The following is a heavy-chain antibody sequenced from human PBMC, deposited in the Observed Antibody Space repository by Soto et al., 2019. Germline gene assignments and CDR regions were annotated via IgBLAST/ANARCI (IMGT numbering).Heavy chain of an antibody. CDR2: IDPSDSYT. V-gene: IGHV5-10-1*01. D-gene: IGHD2-15*01. CDR1: GYSFTSYW. J-gene: IGHJ6*02. Sequence: GESLKISCKGSGYSFTSYWISWVRQMPGKGLEWMGRIDPSDSYTNYSPSFQGHVTISADKSISTAYLQWSSLKASDTAMYYCARQYCSGGRCYSGTYYYYYGMDGWGQGTTVTVSS. CDR3: ARQYCSGGRCYSGTYYYYYGMDG.